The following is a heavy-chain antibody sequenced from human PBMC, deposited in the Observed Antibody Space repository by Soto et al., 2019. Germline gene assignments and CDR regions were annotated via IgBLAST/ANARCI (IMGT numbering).Heavy chain of an antibody. D-gene: IGHD3-16*02. CDR3: ATPCGRIVFDY. CDR2: VKTTGEE. Sequence: EVQLLESGGGLVQPGGSLRLSCAASGFTSTMFAMSWVRQAPGKGLEWVSSVKTTGEEYYAASVKSRFTISRDSTKNTLCLQMTSLSVEDTAVYYCATPCGRIVFDYWGQGTLVTVSS. V-gene: IGHV3-23*01. J-gene: IGHJ4*02. CDR1: GFTSTMFA.